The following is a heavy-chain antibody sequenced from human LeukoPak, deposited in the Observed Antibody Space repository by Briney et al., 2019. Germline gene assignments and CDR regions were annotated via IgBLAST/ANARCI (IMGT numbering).Heavy chain of an antibody. V-gene: IGHV3-9*02. CDR3: AKDIAPTLSYQFGDAFDM. J-gene: IGHJ3*02. D-gene: IGHD2-2*01. Sequence: GGSLRLSCAASGFTSDNYAMYWVRQAPGKGLEWVSGISWNSASTGYADSVKGRFIISRDNAKNSLYLQMNSLRPEDTALYYCAKDIAPTLSYQFGDAFDMWGQGTLVTVSS. CDR2: ISWNSAST. CDR1: GFTSDNYA.